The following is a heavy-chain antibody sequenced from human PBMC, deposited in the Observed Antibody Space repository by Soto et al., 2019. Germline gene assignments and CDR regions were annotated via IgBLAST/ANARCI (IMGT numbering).Heavy chain of an antibody. D-gene: IGHD3-10*01. J-gene: IGHJ6*03. CDR3: ARDFKESQYYYYCMDV. Sequence: EVRLVESGGGLVKPGGSLRLSCVVSGFTFSSYSMNWVRQAPGKGLEWVSSISSGGEYTYYADSVKGRFTISRDNAKNSVYLQMNSLTAEDTALYYCARDFKESQYYYYCMDVWGKGTTVTVSS. CDR1: GFTFSSYS. CDR2: ISSGGEYT. V-gene: IGHV3-21*06.